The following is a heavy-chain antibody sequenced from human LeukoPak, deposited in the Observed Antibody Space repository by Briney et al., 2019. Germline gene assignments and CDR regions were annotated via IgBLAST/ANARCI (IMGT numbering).Heavy chain of an antibody. CDR1: GFNVNSNY. CDR2: IFGGGGT. J-gene: IGHJ4*02. CDR3: ARDGFGWPRHEIDY. D-gene: IGHD3-10*01. V-gene: IGHV3-66*01. Sequence: PGGSLRLSCTASGFNVNSNYMSWVRQVPGKGLEWVSVIFGGGGTHYADSVKGRFTISRDNAKNTLYLQMNSLRAEDTAVYYCARDGFGWPRHEIDYWGQGTLVTVSS.